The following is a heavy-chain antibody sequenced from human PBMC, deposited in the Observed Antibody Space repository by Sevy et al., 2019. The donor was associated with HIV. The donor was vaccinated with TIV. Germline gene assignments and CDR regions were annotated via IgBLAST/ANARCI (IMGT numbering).Heavy chain of an antibody. CDR1: GYTFTSYD. CDR2: MNPNSGNT. V-gene: IGHV1-8*01. D-gene: IGHD2-2*01. CDR3: ARFLSTSYYYYSAMDV. J-gene: IGHJ6*02. Sequence: ASVKVSCKASGYTFTSYDINWVRQATGQGLEWMGWMNPNSGNTGYAQKFQGRVTMTRNTSISTAYMELSSLRSEDTAVYYCARFLSTSYYYYSAMDVWDQGTTVTVSS.